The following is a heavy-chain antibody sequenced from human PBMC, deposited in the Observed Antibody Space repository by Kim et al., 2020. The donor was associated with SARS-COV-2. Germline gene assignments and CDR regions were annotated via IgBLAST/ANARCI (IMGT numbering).Heavy chain of an antibody. CDR3: ARDGSLRGGMDV. J-gene: IGHJ6*02. Sequence: NYHPPLKSRVTISVDTSKNQFSLKRSSVTAADTAVYYCARDGSLRGGMDVWGQGTTVTVSS. V-gene: IGHV4-59*01. D-gene: IGHD4-17*01.